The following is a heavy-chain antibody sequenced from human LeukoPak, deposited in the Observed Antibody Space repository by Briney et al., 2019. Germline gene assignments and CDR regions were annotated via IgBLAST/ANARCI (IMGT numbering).Heavy chain of an antibody. Sequence: ASVKVSCTASGYSFTDYYMHWVRQAPGQGLEWMGWINPNSRGTNYAQKFQGRVTMTRDTSISTAYMEVSRLRSDDTDVYYCARGAVAEQSEYFQYWGQGTLVTVSS. CDR2: INPNSRGT. V-gene: IGHV1-2*02. D-gene: IGHD6-19*01. CDR3: ARGAVAEQSEYFQY. J-gene: IGHJ1*01. CDR1: GYSFTDYY.